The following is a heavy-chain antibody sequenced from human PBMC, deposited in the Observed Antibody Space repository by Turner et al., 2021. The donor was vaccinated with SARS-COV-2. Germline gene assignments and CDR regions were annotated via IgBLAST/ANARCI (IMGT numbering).Heavy chain of an antibody. V-gene: IGHV4-39*01. D-gene: IGHD5-18*01. J-gene: IGHJ4*02. Sequence: QLQLQESGPGLVKSSETLSLTCPVSGGSISSSNYYWGWIRQPPGKGLEWIGSVYYSGSTYYNPSLKSRLTISVDTSKNQFSLKLSSVTAADTAVYYCARFEYGYSYSFGFDYWGQGTLVTVSS. CDR1: GGSISSSNYY. CDR2: VYYSGST. CDR3: ARFEYGYSYSFGFDY.